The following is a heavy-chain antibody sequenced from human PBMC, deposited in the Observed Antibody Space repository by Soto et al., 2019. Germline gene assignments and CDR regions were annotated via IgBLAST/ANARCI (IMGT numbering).Heavy chain of an antibody. J-gene: IGHJ5*02. CDR1: GYSFTSYW. Sequence: GESLKISCKGSGYSFTSYWIGWVRQMPGEGLEWMGIIYPGDSDTRYSPSFQGQVTISADKSITTAYLQWSSLKASDTAIYYCARQMPYCSGGSCYSDLWGQGTLVTVSS. CDR2: IYPGDSDT. V-gene: IGHV5-51*01. CDR3: ARQMPYCSGGSCYSDL. D-gene: IGHD2-15*01.